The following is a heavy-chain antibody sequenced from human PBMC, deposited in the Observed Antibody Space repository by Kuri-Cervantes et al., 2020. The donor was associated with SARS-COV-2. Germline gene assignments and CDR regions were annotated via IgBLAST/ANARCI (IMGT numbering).Heavy chain of an antibody. CDR2: IYWDDDK. D-gene: IGHD3-3*01. CDR1: GFSLSTSGVG. J-gene: IGHJ4*02. CDR3: AHFITIFGNDLAYYFDY. V-gene: IGHV2-5*05. Sequence: SGPTLVKPTQSLTLTCPFSGFSLSTSGVGVGWIRQPPGKALEWLALIYWDDDKRYGPSLKSRLAITKDTSKNQVVLTMTNMDPVDTATYYCAHFITIFGNDLAYYFDYWGQGTLVTVSS.